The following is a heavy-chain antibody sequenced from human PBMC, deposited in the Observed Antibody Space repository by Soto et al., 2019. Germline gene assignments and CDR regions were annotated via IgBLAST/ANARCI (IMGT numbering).Heavy chain of an antibody. CDR3: ARGGGTILAPLP. CDR2: INPNSGAT. V-gene: IGHV1-2*02. Sequence: GGSVKVSCKASGYTFTVYFMHGVRQSPGQGLDWMGWINPNSGATKYAQKFQGRVTMTRDTSISTAYMELTLLRSDDTAVYYCARGGGTILAPLPWGQGTLVTVSS. D-gene: IGHD3-3*01. J-gene: IGHJ5*02. CDR1: GYTFTVYF.